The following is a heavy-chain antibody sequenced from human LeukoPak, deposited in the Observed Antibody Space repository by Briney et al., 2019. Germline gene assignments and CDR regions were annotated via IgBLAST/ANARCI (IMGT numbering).Heavy chain of an antibody. J-gene: IGHJ4*02. CDR1: GFTFSSYA. D-gene: IGHD6-13*01. Sequence: GGSLRLSCAASGFTFSSYAMRWVRQAPGKGLEWVAVISYDGSNKYYADSVKGRFTISRDNSKNTLYLQMNSLRAEDTAVYYCARDSQQLVQGFDYWGQGTLVTVSS. CDR3: ARDSQQLVQGFDY. CDR2: ISYDGSNK. V-gene: IGHV3-30*04.